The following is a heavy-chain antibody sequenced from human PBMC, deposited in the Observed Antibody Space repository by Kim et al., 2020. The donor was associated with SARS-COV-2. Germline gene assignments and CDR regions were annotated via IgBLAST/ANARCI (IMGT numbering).Heavy chain of an antibody. D-gene: IGHD2-15*01. V-gene: IGHV1-69*04. CDR3: AREGGRYCSGGSCWSY. Sequence: KFQGRVTITADKSTSTAYMELSSLRSEDTAVYYCAREGGRYCSGGSCWSYWGQGTLVTVSS. J-gene: IGHJ4*02.